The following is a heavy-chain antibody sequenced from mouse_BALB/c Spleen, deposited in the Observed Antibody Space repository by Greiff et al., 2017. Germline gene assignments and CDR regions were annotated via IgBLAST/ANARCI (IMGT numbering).Heavy chain of an antibody. CDR1: GYTFTDYW. J-gene: IGHJ4*01. CDR2: IDTSDSYT. Sequence: QVQLQQPGAELVMPGASVKMSCKASGYTFTDYWMHWVKQRPGQGLEWIGAIDTSDSYTSYNQKFKGKATLTVDESSSTAYMQLSSLTSEDSALYYCARSLGSSLYAMDYWGQGTSVTVSS. D-gene: IGHD1-1*01. V-gene: IGHV1-69*01. CDR3: ARSLGSSLYAMDY.